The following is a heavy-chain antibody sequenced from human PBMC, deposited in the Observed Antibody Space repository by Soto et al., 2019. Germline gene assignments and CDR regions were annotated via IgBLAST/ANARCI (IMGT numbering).Heavy chain of an antibody. CDR3: TTELRIAAAGPDAFDI. V-gene: IGHV3-15*01. CDR1: GFTFSNAW. D-gene: IGHD6-13*01. J-gene: IGHJ3*02. Sequence: PGGSLRLSCAASGFTFSNAWMSWVRQAPGKGLEWVGRIKSKTDGGTTDYAAPVKGRFTISRDDSKNTLYLQMNSLKTEDTAVYYCTTELRIAAAGPDAFDIWGQGTMVTVSS. CDR2: IKSKTDGGTT.